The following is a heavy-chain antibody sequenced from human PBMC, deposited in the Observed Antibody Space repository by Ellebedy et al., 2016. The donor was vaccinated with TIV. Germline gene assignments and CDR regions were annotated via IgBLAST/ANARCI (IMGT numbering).Heavy chain of an antibody. J-gene: IGHJ4*02. CDR1: GFVFSSYT. V-gene: IGHV3-21*01. D-gene: IGHD2-15*01. CDR2: ISDTSI. Sequence: GESLKISCAASGFVFSSYTMNWVRQAPGKGLEWVSFISDTSIYYADAVEGRFTISRDNAKNSLYLQMNSLRAEDTAVYYCATGARSEGGYWGQGTLVTVSS. CDR3: ATGARSEGGY.